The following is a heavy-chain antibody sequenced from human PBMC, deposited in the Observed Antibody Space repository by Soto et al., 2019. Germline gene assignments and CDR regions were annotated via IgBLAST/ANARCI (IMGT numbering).Heavy chain of an antibody. Sequence: LTISSVPSPHNFSYYWIRWVIQMPGQVPEWLGISFPGGSATRYGLCCPGHLTMSVDKAINTAYLQWTSLQASDTAMYYCARPGRLGSSNNYHFDYLRQGTPVTVSS. J-gene: IGHJ4*02. V-gene: IGHV5-51*01. D-gene: IGHD2-2*01. CDR2: SFPGGSAT. CDR1: PHNFSYYW. CDR3: ARPGRLGSSNNYHFDY.